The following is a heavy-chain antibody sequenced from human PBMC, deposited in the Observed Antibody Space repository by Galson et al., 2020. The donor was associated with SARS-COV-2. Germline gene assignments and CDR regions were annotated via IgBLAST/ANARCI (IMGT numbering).Heavy chain of an antibody. D-gene: IGHD6-6*01. CDR3: ARDALEYSSSSVYYYGMDV. V-gene: IGHV3-11*01. CDR2: ISSSGSTI. CDR1: GFTFSDYY. Sequence: TGGSLRLSCAASGFTFSDYYMSWIRQAPGQGLEWVSYISSSGSTIYYADSVKGRFTISRDNAKNSLYLQMNSLRAEDTAVYYCARDALEYSSSSVYYYGMDVWGQGTTVTVSS. J-gene: IGHJ6*02.